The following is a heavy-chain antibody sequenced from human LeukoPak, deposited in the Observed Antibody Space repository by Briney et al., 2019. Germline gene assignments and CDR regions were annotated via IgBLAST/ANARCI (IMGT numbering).Heavy chain of an antibody. CDR2: ITHRGSA. J-gene: IGHJ4*02. Sequence: SETLSLTCAVYGASFNSYYWNWIRQTPGKGLEWIGEITHRGSANYNPSLKSRVTISVDMSKNQFSLRLSSVTAADTAIYYCARAPFWTISARPLDYWGQGTLVTVSS. CDR1: GASFNSYY. D-gene: IGHD3/OR15-3a*01. V-gene: IGHV4-34*01. CDR3: ARAPFWTISARPLDY.